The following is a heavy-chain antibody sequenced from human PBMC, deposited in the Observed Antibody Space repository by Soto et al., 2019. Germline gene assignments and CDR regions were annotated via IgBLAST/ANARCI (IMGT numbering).Heavy chain of an antibody. Sequence: ASVKVSCKVSGYTLTELSMHWVRQAPGKGLEWMGGFDPEDGETIYAQKFQGRVTMTGDTSTDTAYMELSSLRSEDTAVYYCATRLFDYWGQGTLVTVSS. CDR3: ATRLFDY. J-gene: IGHJ4*02. D-gene: IGHD3-22*01. V-gene: IGHV1-24*01. CDR2: FDPEDGET. CDR1: GYTLTELS.